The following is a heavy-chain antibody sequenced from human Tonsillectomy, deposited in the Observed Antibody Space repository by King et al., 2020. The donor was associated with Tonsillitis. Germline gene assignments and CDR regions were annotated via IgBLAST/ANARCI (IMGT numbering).Heavy chain of an antibody. Sequence: VQLVESGGGLVQPGGSLRLSCAASGFSFSRYWMSWVRQAPGKGLEWVANIKEDGSEKNYVDSVKGRFTISRDNAKNSLYFQMNSLRVEDTALYYCARDYLAGECFDIWGQGTMVTVSS. CDR1: GFSFSRYW. CDR3: ARDYLAGECFDI. V-gene: IGHV3-7*01. D-gene: IGHD3-16*01. CDR2: IKEDGSEK. J-gene: IGHJ3*02.